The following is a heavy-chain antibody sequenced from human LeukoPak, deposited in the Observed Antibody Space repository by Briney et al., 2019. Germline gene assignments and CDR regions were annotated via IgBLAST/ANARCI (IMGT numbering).Heavy chain of an antibody. CDR3: ARDSGPGTFDI. CDR1: GCTFTGYY. J-gene: IGHJ3*02. Sequence: ASVKVSCKTSGCTFTGYYIHWVRQAPGQGLEWMGWVNPDSGGTTYAQKFQDRVTMTRDTSITTAFMELSRLRSDDTAVYYCARDSGPGTFDIWGQGTMVTVSS. CDR2: VNPDSGGT. V-gene: IGHV1-2*02. D-gene: IGHD3-10*01.